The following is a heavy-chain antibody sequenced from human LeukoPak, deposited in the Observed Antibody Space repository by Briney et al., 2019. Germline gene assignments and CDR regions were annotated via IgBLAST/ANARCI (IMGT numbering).Heavy chain of an antibody. CDR3: ARIRYYGSGRGYYFDY. CDR1: GGTFSSYA. J-gene: IGHJ4*02. CDR2: IIPIFGTA. Sequence: SVKVSCKASGGTFSSYAISWVRQAPGQGLEWMGGIIPIFGTANYAQEFQGRVTITADESTSTAYMELSSLRSEDTAVYYCARIRYYGSGRGYYFDYWGQGTLVTVSS. V-gene: IGHV1-69*13. D-gene: IGHD3-10*01.